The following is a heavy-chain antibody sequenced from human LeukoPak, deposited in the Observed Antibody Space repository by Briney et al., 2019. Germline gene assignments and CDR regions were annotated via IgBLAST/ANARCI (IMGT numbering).Heavy chain of an antibody. J-gene: IGHJ4*02. Sequence: PGGSLTLSCTASVFTFSSYEMNWVRQAPGKAVEWLSYISSRGSTIYYADSVKARFTISRDNAKNSLYLQMNSLRAEDTAVYYCARLARKGSGWPTNDYWGQGTLVTVSS. CDR2: ISSRGSTI. V-gene: IGHV3-48*03. D-gene: IGHD6-19*01. CDR3: ARLARKGSGWPTNDY. CDR1: VFTFSSYE.